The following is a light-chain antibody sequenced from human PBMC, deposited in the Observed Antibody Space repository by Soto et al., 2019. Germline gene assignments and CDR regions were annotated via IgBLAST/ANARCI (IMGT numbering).Light chain of an antibody. J-gene: IGLJ1*01. Sequence: QSALTQPASVSGSPGQSITISCTGTSSDVGGYNYFSWYQQHPGKAPKLMIYDVSNRPSGVSNRFSGSKSGNTASLTISGLQAEDEADYCCSSYTSSSTLLYVFGTGTKLTVL. V-gene: IGLV2-14*01. CDR1: SSDVGGYNY. CDR2: DVS. CDR3: SSYTSSSTLLYV.